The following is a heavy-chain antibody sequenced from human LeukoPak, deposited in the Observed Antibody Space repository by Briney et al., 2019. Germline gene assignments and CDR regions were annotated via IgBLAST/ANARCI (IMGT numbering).Heavy chain of an antibody. Sequence: GGSLRLSCEVSGLIFRSYWMSWVRQAPGKGLEWVANINQDGSEKYFVDSVRGRFTISRDNAKNSLHLQMNTLRAEDTAVYYCARERDGRFFDYWGQGTLVTVSS. V-gene: IGHV3-7*01. CDR1: GLIFRSYW. CDR2: INQDGSEK. J-gene: IGHJ4*02. D-gene: IGHD5-24*01. CDR3: ARERDGRFFDY.